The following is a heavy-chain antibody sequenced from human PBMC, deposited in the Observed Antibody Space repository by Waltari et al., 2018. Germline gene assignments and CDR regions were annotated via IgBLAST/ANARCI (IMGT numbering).Heavy chain of an antibody. V-gene: IGHV1-69*04. CDR3: ARDRRQWLAPFGY. D-gene: IGHD6-19*01. Sequence: QVQLVQSGAEVKKPGSSVKVSCKASGGTFSSYAISWVRQAPGQGLEWMGRRIPSLGRANNGQKVQGRVAITADKSTSTAYMDGSSLRSEDTAVYYCARDRRQWLAPFGYWGQGTLVTVSS. J-gene: IGHJ4*02. CDR2: RIPSLGRA. CDR1: GGTFSSYA.